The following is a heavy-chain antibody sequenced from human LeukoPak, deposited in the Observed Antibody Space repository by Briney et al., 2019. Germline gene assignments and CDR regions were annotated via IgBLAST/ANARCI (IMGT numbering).Heavy chain of an antibody. D-gene: IGHD3-22*01. V-gene: IGHV1-69*04. Sequence: SVKVSCKASGGTFSSYAISWVRQAPGQGLEWMGRIIPILGIANYAQKFQGRVTITADKSTSTAYMELSSLRSDDTAVYYCASAYYDSSGYSEAFDIWGQGTMVTVSS. J-gene: IGHJ3*02. CDR3: ASAYYDSSGYSEAFDI. CDR2: IIPILGIA. CDR1: GGTFSSYA.